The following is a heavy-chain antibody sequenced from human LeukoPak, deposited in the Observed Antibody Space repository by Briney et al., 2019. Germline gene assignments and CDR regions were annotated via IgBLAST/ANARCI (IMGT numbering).Heavy chain of an antibody. CDR1: GFTFSSYS. CDR2: ISSSSSYI. CDR3: ARVSGYSNYFDY. Sequence: GGSLRLSCAASGFTFSSYSMNWVRQAPGKGLEWVSSISSSSSYIYCADSVKGRFTISRDNAKNSLYLQMNSLRAEDTAVYYCARVSGYSNYFDYWGQGTLVTVSS. V-gene: IGHV3-21*01. J-gene: IGHJ4*02. D-gene: IGHD4-11*01.